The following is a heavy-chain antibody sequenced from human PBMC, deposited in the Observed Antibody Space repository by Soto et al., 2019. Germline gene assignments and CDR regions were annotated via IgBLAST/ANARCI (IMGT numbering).Heavy chain of an antibody. CDR3: ARDLAAGDH. D-gene: IGHD6-13*01. CDR2: INPASGST. Sequence: QVQLVQSGAEVKKPGASVKLSCRTSGYTFTHYYIHWVRQAPGQGLEWLGIINPASGSTNYAQDFQGIVTFTMDTSTTTVYMDLSGLRAEDTAIFYGARDLAAGDHWGQGTLVTVSS. V-gene: IGHV1-46*01. CDR1: GYTFTHYY. J-gene: IGHJ4*02.